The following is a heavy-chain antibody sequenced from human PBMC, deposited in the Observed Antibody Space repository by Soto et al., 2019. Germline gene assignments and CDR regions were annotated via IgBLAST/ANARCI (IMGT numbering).Heavy chain of an antibody. D-gene: IGHD3-16*01. J-gene: IGHJ4*02. CDR2: INTDGSST. CDR3: AKRGLNTFGLGY. V-gene: IGHV3-74*01. Sequence: EVQLVESGGGLVQPGGSLRLSCAVSGFTFSSFWMHWVRQAPGEGLVWVSRINTDGSSTSYADSVQGRFTISRDNAKNTLYLQMNTLIVEETGMYYFAKRGLNTFGLGYWGQGALVTVSS. CDR1: GFTFSSFW.